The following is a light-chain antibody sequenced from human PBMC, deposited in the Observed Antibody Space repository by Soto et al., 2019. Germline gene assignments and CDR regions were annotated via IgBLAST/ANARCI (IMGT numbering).Light chain of an antibody. CDR2: DES. Sequence: ELVLTQFPATLSLSPGERATLSCRASQSLSSSLAWYQQKPGQPPRLLIYDESNRATGIPARFSGSGSGTDFTLTITSLEPEDFAVYYCQQRGNWPPTFGQGTKVEIK. V-gene: IGKV3-11*01. J-gene: IGKJ1*01. CDR1: QSLSSS. CDR3: QQRGNWPPT.